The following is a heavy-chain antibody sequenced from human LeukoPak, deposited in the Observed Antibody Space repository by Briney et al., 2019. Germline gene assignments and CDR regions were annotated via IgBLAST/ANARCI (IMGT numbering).Heavy chain of an antibody. Sequence: GGSLRLSCAASGFTFSSHWMSWVRQAPGKGLQWVSVIYSGGSTYYAGSVKGRFTISRDNSKNTLHLQMNSLRAEDTAVYYCARENNFGSGMDVWGQGTTVTVSS. CDR1: GFTFSSHW. D-gene: IGHD3-10*01. CDR2: IYSGGST. CDR3: ARENNFGSGMDV. J-gene: IGHJ6*02. V-gene: IGHV3-53*01.